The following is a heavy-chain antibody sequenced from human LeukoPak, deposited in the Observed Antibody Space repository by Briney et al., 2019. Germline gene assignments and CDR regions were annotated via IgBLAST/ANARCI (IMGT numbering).Heavy chain of an antibody. V-gene: IGHV3-30*03. CDR2: VSDDGNKK. Sequence: GGSLRLSCAASGFTFSSYGMHWVRQAPGKGLEWVAVVSDDGNKKFDADFVKGRFAISRDNSKNTLYLQMNSLRGEDTAVYYCARGQLLLEGYFYYMDVWGEGTTVAVSS. CDR1: GFTFSSYG. D-gene: IGHD2-2*01. CDR3: ARGQLLLEGYFYYMDV. J-gene: IGHJ6*03.